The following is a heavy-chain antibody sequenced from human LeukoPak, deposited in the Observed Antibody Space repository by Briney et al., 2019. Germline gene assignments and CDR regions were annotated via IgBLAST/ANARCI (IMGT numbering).Heavy chain of an antibody. D-gene: IGHD3-16*02. V-gene: IGHV4-61*02. CDR3: ARGYYDYVWGSYRYLYFDY. CDR2: IYTSGST. Sequence: PSETLSLTCTVSGGSISSGSYYWSWIRQPAGKGLEWIGRIYTSGSTNYNPSLKSRVTISVDTSKNQFSLKLSSVTAADTAVYYCARGYYDYVWGSYRYLYFDYWGQGTLVTVSS. CDR1: GGSISSGSYY. J-gene: IGHJ4*02.